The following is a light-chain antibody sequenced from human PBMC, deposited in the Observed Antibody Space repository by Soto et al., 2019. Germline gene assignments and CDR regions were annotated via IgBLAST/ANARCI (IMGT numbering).Light chain of an antibody. J-gene: IGLJ3*02. Sequence: QSVLTKPASVYGSPGQTITISCTGTSNDIGAYNYVFWYQHHPGKAPQLIIYDVSNRPSGVSDRFSGSKSGDTASLTISGLQAGDEADYYCSSYTSSASRWVFGGGTKLTVL. CDR1: SNDIGAYNY. CDR3: SSYTSSASRWV. V-gene: IGLV2-14*03. CDR2: DVS.